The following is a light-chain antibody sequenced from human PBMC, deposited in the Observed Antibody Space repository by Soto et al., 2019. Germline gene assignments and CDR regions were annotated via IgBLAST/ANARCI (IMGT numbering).Light chain of an antibody. J-gene: IGKJ2*01. V-gene: IGKV3-20*01. CDR3: QQYGSSPPYT. Sequence: EIVLTQSPGTLSLSPGERATLSCRASQSVSSSYLAWYQQKPGQAPRLLIYGASSRATGIPDRLSGSGSGTDFTLTISRLEPEDVAVYYCQQYGSSPPYTFGQGTKLEIK. CDR2: GAS. CDR1: QSVSSSY.